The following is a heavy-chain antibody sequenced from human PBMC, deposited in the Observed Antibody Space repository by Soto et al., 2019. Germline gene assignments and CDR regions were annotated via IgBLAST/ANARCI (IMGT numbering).Heavy chain of an antibody. Sequence: ASVKVSCKASGYTFTSCGISWVRQAPGQGLEWMGWISAYNGNTNYAQKLQGRVTMTTDTSTSTAYMELRSLRSDDTAVYYCARDSITILIRLMDVWGQGTTVTVSS. J-gene: IGHJ6*02. V-gene: IGHV1-18*04. CDR3: ARDSITILIRLMDV. CDR2: ISAYNGNT. CDR1: GYTFTSCG. D-gene: IGHD3-9*01.